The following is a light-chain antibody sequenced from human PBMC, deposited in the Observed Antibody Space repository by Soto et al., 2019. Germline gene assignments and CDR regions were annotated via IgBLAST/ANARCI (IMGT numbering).Light chain of an antibody. CDR3: QQRHSYPIT. V-gene: IGKV1-9*01. CDR2: AAS. CDR1: QGIGSL. J-gene: IGKJ5*01. Sequence: IQLTQSPSSLSASIGDRVTITCRASQGIGSLLVWYQQIPGRAPKLLLSAASTLQSGVPSRFSGSGSGTDFTLTIASLYPEDFETYYCQQRHSYPITFGQGTRLEI.